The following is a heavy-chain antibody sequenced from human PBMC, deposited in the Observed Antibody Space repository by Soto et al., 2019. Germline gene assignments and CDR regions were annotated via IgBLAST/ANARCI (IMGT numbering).Heavy chain of an antibody. D-gene: IGHD6-13*01. V-gene: IGHV1-69*02. CDR1: GGTFSTYT. CDR3: TLGSWSAETFDI. Sequence: QVQLVQSGAEVKKPGSSVKVSCKASGGTFSTYTIIWVRQAPGQGLEWMGRILPMLDITNSAQRFQGRVTITAAKSTSTAYLELSSLRSEDTAVYYCTLGSWSAETFDIWGRGTMVTVSS. CDR2: ILPMLDIT. J-gene: IGHJ3*02.